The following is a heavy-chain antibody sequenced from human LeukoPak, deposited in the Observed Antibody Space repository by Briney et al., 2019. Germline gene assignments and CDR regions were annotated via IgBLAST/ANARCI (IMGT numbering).Heavy chain of an antibody. CDR3: RVTGSRVYDSSGYYYDYFDY. D-gene: IGHD3-22*01. Sequence: SQTLSLTCTVSGGSVSSGGYYWSWIRQHPGKGLEWLGYIYYSGSPYYNLSLKSRGTMSLDTSKNQFSLKLSSVTATDTAVYYCRVTGSRVYDSSGYYYDYFDYWGQGTLVTVSS. CDR2: IYYSGSP. CDR1: GGSVSSGGYY. J-gene: IGHJ4*02. V-gene: IGHV4-31*03.